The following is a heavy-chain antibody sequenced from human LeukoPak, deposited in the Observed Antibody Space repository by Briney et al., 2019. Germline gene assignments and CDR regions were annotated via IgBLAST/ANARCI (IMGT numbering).Heavy chain of an antibody. CDR1: GFTFNNAW. J-gene: IGHJ4*02. Sequence: PGGSLRLSCAASGFTFNNAWMSWVRQAPGKGLEWVGRIKSKTDGGTTDYVAPVKGRFTISRDDSKNTLYLQMNSLKTEDTAVYYCSTRYCSSTRCYYWGQGTLVTVSS. V-gene: IGHV3-15*01. D-gene: IGHD2-2*01. CDR3: STRYCSSTRCYY. CDR2: IKSKTDGGTT.